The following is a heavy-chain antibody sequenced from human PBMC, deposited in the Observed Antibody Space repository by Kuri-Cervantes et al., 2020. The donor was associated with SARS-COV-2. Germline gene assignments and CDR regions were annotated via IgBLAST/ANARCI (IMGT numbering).Heavy chain of an antibody. D-gene: IGHD3-9*01. J-gene: IGHJ4*02. V-gene: IGHV3-33*01. CDR2: IWYDGSNK. CDR1: GFTFSSYG. CDR3: ARDSGPLRYSYFDY. Sequence: GGSLRLSCAASGFTFSSYGMHWVRQAPGKGLEWVAVIWYDGSNKYYADSVKGRFTISRDNSKNTVFLQMDSLRAEDTAVYYCARDSGPLRYSYFDYWGLGALVTDSS.